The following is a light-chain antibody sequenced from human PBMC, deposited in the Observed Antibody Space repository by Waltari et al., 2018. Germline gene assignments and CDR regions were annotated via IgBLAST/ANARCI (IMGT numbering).Light chain of an antibody. J-gene: IGKJ1*01. Sequence: DIQMTQSPSSMSASVGDRVSITCQASQDISIYLSWYQQKPGKAPKVLIYDASNLETGVPSWFTGSRSGTDFTFTISSLQPEDIATYYCQQYKDLPRTFGQGTKVEI. V-gene: IGKV1-33*01. CDR1: QDISIY. CDR3: QQYKDLPRT. CDR2: DAS.